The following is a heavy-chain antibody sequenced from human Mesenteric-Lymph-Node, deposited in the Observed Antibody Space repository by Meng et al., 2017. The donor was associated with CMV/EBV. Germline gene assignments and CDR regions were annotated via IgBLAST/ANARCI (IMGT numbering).Heavy chain of an antibody. CDR1: GFTFSRYD. CDR3: ARTQGDFWSGDAFDI. D-gene: IGHD3-3*01. Sequence: GGSLRLSCAASGFTFSRYDMHWVRQVTGKGLEWVSTIGTAGDTNYPGSVKGRFTISRENAKNSLYLQMNSLRAGDTAVYYCARTQGDFWSGDAFDIWGLGTMVTVSS. V-gene: IGHV3-13*01. CDR2: IGTAGDT. J-gene: IGHJ3*02.